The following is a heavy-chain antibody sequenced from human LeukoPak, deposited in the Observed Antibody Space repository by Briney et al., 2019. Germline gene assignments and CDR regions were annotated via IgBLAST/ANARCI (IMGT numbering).Heavy chain of an antibody. CDR3: ARVRGYYFDY. Sequence: PGRSLRLSCAASGFTFSNYDMHWVRQPPGKGPEWVAVIWYDGSAKYYVDSVKGRFTISRDNSKNTLYLQMNRLRAEDTAVYYCARVRGYYFDYWGQGTPVTVSS. CDR2: IWYDGSAK. V-gene: IGHV3-33*01. J-gene: IGHJ4*02. CDR1: GFTFSNYD.